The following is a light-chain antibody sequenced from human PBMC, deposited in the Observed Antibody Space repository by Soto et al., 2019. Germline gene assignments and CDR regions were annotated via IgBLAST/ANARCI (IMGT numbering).Light chain of an antibody. CDR3: QQYGNPPWT. J-gene: IGKJ2*01. V-gene: IGKV3-20*01. CDR1: QSVGSTY. CDR2: DTF. Sequence: ETVLTQSPGTLSLSPGERATLSCRASQSVGSTYLAWYQQKPGQAPRLLIYDTFNRATGIPYRFSGSGSGTDFTLTISILEPEDFAVYHCQQYGNPPWTFGQGTKLEIK.